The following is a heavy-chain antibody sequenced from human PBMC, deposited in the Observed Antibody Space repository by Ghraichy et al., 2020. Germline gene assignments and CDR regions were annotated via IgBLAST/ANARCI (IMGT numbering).Heavy chain of an antibody. V-gene: IGHV3-23*01. J-gene: IGHJ4*02. CDR1: GFTFSTFA. D-gene: IGHD1-7*01. CDR2: VSGGADIK. CDR3: TKGEGKTGTRGAFVY. Sequence: GGSLRLSCAASGFTFSTFAMTWVRQAPGKGLEWVATVSGGADIKYYAESVRGQFAISRDNSKNTLYLQMNSLRAEDTAIYYCTKGEGKTGTRGAFVYWGQGTLVTVSS.